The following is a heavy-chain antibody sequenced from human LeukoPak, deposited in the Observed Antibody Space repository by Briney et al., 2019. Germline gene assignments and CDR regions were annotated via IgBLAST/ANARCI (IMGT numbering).Heavy chain of an antibody. J-gene: IGHJ6*02. CDR1: GGSISSGGYY. Sequence: SQTLSLTCTVSGGSISSGGYYWSWIRQHPGKGLEWIGYIYYSGSTYYNPSLKSRVTISVDTSKNQFSLKLSSVTAADTAVYYCARDSSSWYLRDLYYYYGMDVWGQGTTVTVSS. CDR2: IYYSGST. CDR3: ARDSSSWYLRDLYYYYGMDV. V-gene: IGHV4-31*03. D-gene: IGHD6-13*01.